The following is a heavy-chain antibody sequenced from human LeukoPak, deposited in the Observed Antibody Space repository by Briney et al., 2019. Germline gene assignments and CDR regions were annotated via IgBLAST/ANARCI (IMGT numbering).Heavy chain of an antibody. V-gene: IGHV3-7*01. D-gene: IGHD3-16*01. J-gene: IGHJ4*02. CDR2: INPDGNKK. Sequence: GGSLRLSCAVSGLTFSSSWMDRVRQAPGKGLEWVASINPDGNKKYSADSVKGRFTTSRDNAENSLYLQMNSLRVEDTAFYYCARDLDYSRLDYWGQGMLVTVSS. CDR3: ARDLDYSRLDY. CDR1: GLTFSSSW.